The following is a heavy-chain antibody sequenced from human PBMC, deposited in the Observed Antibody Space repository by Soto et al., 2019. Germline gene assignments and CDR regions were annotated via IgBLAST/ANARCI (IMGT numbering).Heavy chain of an antibody. Sequence: EVQLLESGGDLIQPGGSLRLSCAASGFTFSSYAMRWVRQAPGKGLGWVSAISGSGGSTFYADSVKGRFTISRDNSRNTPYLKMNRLMAEDTAVYSAVYYQPRPQRRPYFDYWGQGTLVTVSS. CDR3: VYYQPRPQRRPYFDY. V-gene: IGHV3-23*01. CDR2: ISGSGGST. J-gene: IGHJ4*02. CDR1: GFTFSSYA. D-gene: IGHD6-25*01.